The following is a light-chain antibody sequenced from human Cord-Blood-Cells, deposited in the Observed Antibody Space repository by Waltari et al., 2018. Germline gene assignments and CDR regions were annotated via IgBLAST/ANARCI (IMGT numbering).Light chain of an antibody. CDR3: DSHASSYTLEV. CDR2: DVS. J-gene: IGLJ2*01. V-gene: IGLV2-11*01. CDR1: SSDVGGYSY. Sequence: QSALTQARSVSGSPGQSATISCTRTSSDVGGYSYAPWYQQHPGNAPKLIMYDVSKRPSGVPDRFSGSNSGNTASLTISGVQAEDEADYYCDSHASSYTLEVFGGGTKLTVL.